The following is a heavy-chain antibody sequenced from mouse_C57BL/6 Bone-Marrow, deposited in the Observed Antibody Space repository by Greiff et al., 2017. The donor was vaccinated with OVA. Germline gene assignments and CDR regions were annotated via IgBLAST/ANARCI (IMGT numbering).Heavy chain of an antibody. Sequence: EVQLQQSGPELVKPGASVKISCKASGYTFTDYYMNWVKQSHGKSLEWIGDINPNNGGTSYNQKFKGKATLTVDKSSSTAYMELRSLTSEDSAVYYCARSPNYYGSPYYFDCWGQGTTLTVSS. V-gene: IGHV1-26*01. CDR2: INPNNGGT. CDR3: ARSPNYYGSPYYFDC. J-gene: IGHJ2*01. CDR1: GYTFTDYY. D-gene: IGHD1-1*01.